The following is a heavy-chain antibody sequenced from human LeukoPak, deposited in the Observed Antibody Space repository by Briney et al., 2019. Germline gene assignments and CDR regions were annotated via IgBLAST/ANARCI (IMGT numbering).Heavy chain of an antibody. CDR3: ATETISSSPNYYYYMDV. CDR1: GYTLTELS. D-gene: IGHD6-6*01. CDR2: FDPEDGET. Sequence: ASVKVSCKVSGYTLTELSMHWVRQAPGKGLEWMAGFDPEDGETIYAQKFQGRVTMTEDTSTDTAYMELSSLRSEDTAVYYCATETISSSPNYYYYMDVWGKGTTVTVSS. V-gene: IGHV1-24*01. J-gene: IGHJ6*03.